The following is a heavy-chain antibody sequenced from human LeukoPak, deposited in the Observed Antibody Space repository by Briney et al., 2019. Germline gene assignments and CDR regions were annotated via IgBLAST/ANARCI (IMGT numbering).Heavy chain of an antibody. J-gene: IGHJ3*02. D-gene: IGHD6-19*01. CDR3: ARTPPVAGGAFDI. Sequence: PSETLSLTCTVSGDSVTSGSFYWTWIRQPAGKGLEWIGRIYTSGITDYNPSLKSRVTISVDKSKNQFSLKLSSVTAADTAVYYCARTPPVAGGAFDIWGQGTMVTVSS. CDR1: GDSVTSGSFY. CDR2: IYTSGIT. V-gene: IGHV4-61*02.